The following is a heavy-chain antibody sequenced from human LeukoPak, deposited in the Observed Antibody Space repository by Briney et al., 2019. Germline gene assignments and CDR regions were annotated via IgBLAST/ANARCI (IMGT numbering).Heavy chain of an antibody. CDR2: INPNSGDT. D-gene: IGHD3-16*01. J-gene: IGHJ4*02. V-gene: IGHV1-2*02. CDR1: GYTFTGYY. CDR3: ATQRGSYLWGTDFDY. Sequence: EASVKVSCKASGYTFTGYYMHWVRQAPGQGLEWMGWINPNSGDTKYAQNSQGRVTITRDTSISTAYMELSRLRSDDTAVYYCATQRGSYLWGTDFDYWGQGTLVTVSS.